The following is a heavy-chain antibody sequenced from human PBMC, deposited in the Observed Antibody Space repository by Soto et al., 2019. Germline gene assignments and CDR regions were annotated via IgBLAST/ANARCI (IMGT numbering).Heavy chain of an antibody. J-gene: IGHJ4*02. Sequence: PSETRSLTCSVSGGSISYKSYYWGWIRQPPGKGLEWVGGIFYTGNTFYNPSLTSRVTISVDTSKHQFSLKVTSVTAADTAVYYCARINKGYGTDSWGQGTLVTVSS. V-gene: IGHV4-39*01. CDR3: ARINKGYGTDS. CDR1: GGSISYKSYY. CDR2: IFYTGNT. D-gene: IGHD5-18*01.